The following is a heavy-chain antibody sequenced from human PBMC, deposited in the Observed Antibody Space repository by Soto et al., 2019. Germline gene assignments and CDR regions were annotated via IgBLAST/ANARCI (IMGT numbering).Heavy chain of an antibody. CDR2: IKFDGSTT. J-gene: IGHJ6*02. CDR3: ARGIRNYYGVDV. V-gene: IGHV3-74*01. D-gene: IGHD5-18*01. CDR1: GFTFSTYW. Sequence: EVQLVESGGGLVQPGGSLRLSCVASGFTFSTYWMHWVRQAPRKGLVWVSRIKFDGSTTSYADSVKGRFTISRDNAKNTVYLQMNSLGGEDTGAYYCARGIRNYYGVDVWGQGTTVTVSS.